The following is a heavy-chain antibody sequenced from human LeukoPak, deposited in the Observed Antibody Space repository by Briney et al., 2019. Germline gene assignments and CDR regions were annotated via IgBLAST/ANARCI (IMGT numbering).Heavy chain of an antibody. CDR1: GFTFSSYA. CDR3: ARDRVRYYDSSGYLIGVGMDV. CDR2: ISYDGSNK. J-gene: IGHJ6*02. Sequence: PGGSLRLSCAASGFTFSSYAMHWVRQAPGKGLEWVAVISYDGSNKYYADSVKGRFTISRDNSKNTLYLQMNSLRAEDTAVYYCARDRVRYYDSSGYLIGVGMDVWGQGTTVTVSS. V-gene: IGHV3-30-3*01. D-gene: IGHD3-22*01.